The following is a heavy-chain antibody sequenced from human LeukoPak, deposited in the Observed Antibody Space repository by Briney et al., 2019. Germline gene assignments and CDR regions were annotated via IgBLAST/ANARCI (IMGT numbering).Heavy chain of an antibody. Sequence: GRSLRLPCAASGFTFRSYAMHWVRQAPGKGLEWEAIISYDGSNKYYADSVKGRFTISRDNSKNMLYLQMNSLRAEDTAVYYCARENSYGSDNWFDPWGQGTLVTVSS. V-gene: IGHV3-30-3*01. CDR1: GFTFRSYA. D-gene: IGHD5-18*01. J-gene: IGHJ5*02. CDR2: ISYDGSNK. CDR3: ARENSYGSDNWFDP.